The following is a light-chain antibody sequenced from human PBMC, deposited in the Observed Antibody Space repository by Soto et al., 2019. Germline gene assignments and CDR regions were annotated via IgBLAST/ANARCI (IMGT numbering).Light chain of an antibody. CDR2: AAS. CDR1: QTIRNY. Sequence: DIQMTQSPSSLSASVGDRVTITCRASQTIRNYLNWYQQKPGKAPNLLIDAASSLQSGVPSRFSGSGSGTDFTLTISSLQPEDFATYSCLQSYSTPFTFGPGTKVDIK. J-gene: IGKJ3*01. V-gene: IGKV1-39*01. CDR3: LQSYSTPFT.